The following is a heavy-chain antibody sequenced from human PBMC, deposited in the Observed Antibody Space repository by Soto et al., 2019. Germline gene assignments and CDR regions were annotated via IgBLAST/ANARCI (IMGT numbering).Heavy chain of an antibody. D-gene: IGHD2-2*01. J-gene: IGHJ5*02. CDR3: ARFVRYCSSTSCCWFDP. CDR2: MNPNSGNT. Sequence: ASVKVSCKASGYTFTSYDINWVRQATGQGLEWMGWMNPNSGNTGYAQKFQGRVTMTRNTSISTAYMELSSLRSEDTAVYYCARFVRYCSSTSCCWFDPWGQGTLVTVSS. CDR1: GYTFTSYD. V-gene: IGHV1-8*01.